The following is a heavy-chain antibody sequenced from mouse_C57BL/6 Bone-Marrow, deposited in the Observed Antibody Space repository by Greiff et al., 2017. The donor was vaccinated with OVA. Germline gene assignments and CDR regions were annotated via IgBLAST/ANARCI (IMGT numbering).Heavy chain of an antibody. CDR2: LHPSDSDT. CDR3: AITYYGSWYYAMDY. CDR1: GYTFTSYW. D-gene: IGHD1-1*01. Sequence: VQLQQPGAELVKPGASVKVSCKASGYTFTSYWMHWVKQRPGQGLEWIGRLHPSDSDTNYNQKFKGKATLTVDTSSSTAYMQLSSLTSEDSAVYYCAITYYGSWYYAMDYWGQGTSGTVSS. J-gene: IGHJ4*01. V-gene: IGHV1-74*01.